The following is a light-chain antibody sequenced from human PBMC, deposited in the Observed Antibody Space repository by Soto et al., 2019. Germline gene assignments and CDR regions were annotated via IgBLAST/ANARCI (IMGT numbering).Light chain of an antibody. CDR3: QQYNNWPPFT. V-gene: IGKV3-15*01. J-gene: IGKJ2*01. CDR1: QSVSSN. CDR2: GLS. Sequence: EIVMTQSPATLSVSPGERATLSCRASQSVSSNLAWYQQKPGQAPRLLIYGLSTRATGVPARFSGSGSGTEFTLTISSLQSEDFAAYYCQQYNNWPPFTFGQGTNLEIK.